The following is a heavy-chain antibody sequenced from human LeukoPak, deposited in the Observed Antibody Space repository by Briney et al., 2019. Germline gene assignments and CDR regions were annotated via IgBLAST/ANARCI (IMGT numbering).Heavy chain of an antibody. CDR1: GYTFTSYG. Sequence: AASVKVSCKASGYTFTSYGISWVRQAPGQGLEWMGWISAYNGNTNYAQKLQGRVTMTTDTSTSTAYMELRSLRSDDTAVYYCATLPGIAAAGTLAHIDYWGQGTLVTVSS. J-gene: IGHJ4*02. V-gene: IGHV1-18*01. D-gene: IGHD6-13*01. CDR2: ISAYNGNT. CDR3: ATLPGIAAAGTLAHIDY.